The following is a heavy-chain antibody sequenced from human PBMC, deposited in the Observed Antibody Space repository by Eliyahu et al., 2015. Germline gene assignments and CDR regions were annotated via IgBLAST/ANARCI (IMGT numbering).Heavy chain of an antibody. CDR3: ARDSRDDYGDYEWFDP. D-gene: IGHD4-17*01. J-gene: IGHJ5*02. CDR2: IYYSGST. Sequence: LEWIGYIYYSGSTYYNPSLKSRVTISVDTSKNQFSLKLSSVTAADTAVYYCARDSRDDYGDYEWFDPWGQGAPVTVSS. V-gene: IGHV4-31*02.